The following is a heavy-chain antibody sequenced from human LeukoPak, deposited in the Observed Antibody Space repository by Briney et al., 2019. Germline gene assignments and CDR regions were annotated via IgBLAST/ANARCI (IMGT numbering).Heavy chain of an antibody. CDR1: GDSISNGHY. CDR2: IYHSGTT. V-gene: IGHV4-38-2*02. CDR3: ARGPRGSPGLRWFDR. J-gene: IGHJ5*02. Sequence: SETLSLTCTVSGDSISNGHYWGWIRQPPGKGLDWIGSIYHSGTTYYNPSLKRRVTLSVDKAKSQFSLRLTSVTAADTAVYYCARGPRGSPGLRWFDRWGQGILVTVSS. D-gene: IGHD2-8*02.